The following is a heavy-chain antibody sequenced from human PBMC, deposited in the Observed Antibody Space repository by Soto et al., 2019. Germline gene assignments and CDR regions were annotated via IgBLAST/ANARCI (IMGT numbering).Heavy chain of an antibody. Sequence: SETLSLTCVVSGYSISSGYYWGWIRQPPGKGLEWIGSIYHSGSTSYNPSLKSRVTISVDTSRNQFSLKLSSVSAADTAVYYCARDQYSSSHLVSAYWGQGALVTVSS. V-gene: IGHV4-38-2*02. CDR2: IYHSGST. CDR3: ARDQYSSSHLVSAY. CDR1: GYSISSGYY. J-gene: IGHJ4*02. D-gene: IGHD6-13*01.